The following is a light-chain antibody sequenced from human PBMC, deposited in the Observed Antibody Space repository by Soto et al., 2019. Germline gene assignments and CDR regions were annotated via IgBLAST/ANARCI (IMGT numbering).Light chain of an antibody. CDR1: QDISNY. J-gene: IGKJ3*01. V-gene: IGKV1-33*01. CDR3: QQYDNLPPLFT. CDR2: DAS. Sequence: DIQMTQSPSSLSASVGDRVTITCQASQDISNYLNWYQQKPGKAPKLLIYDASNLETGVPSRFSRSGSGTDFTFTNSSLQPEDIATYYCQQYDNLPPLFTFGPGTKVDIK.